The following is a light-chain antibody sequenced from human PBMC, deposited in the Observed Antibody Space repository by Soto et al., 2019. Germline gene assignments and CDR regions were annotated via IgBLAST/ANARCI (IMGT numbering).Light chain of an antibody. CDR2: ATS. Sequence: DIQMTPSPSPLSASVVDSVPITCRASQDIRNDLGWYQQKPGKAPKRLIYATSTFQSGLPSRFSGSGSGTEFTLTISSLQPEDFATYYCQQVNSYPLTFGGGTKVDI. CDR1: QDIRND. CDR3: QQVNSYPLT. V-gene: IGKV1-17*01. J-gene: IGKJ4*01.